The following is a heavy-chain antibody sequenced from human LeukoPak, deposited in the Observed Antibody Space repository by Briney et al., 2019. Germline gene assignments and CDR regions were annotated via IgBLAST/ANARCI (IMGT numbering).Heavy chain of an antibody. J-gene: IGHJ4*02. Sequence: QSGGSLRLSCATSGFIFSSSWMHWVRQAPGKGLVWVSHINTDGSYTNYADSVKGRFTISRDNAKNTLYLQINSLRVDDTAVYYCARLLSDWGQGTLVSVSS. V-gene: IGHV3-74*01. CDR1: GFIFSSSW. CDR3: ARLLSD. D-gene: IGHD3-3*02. CDR2: INTDGSYT.